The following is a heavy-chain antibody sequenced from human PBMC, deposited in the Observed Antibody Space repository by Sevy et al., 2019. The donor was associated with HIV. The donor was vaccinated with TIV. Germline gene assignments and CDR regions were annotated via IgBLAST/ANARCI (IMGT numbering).Heavy chain of an antibody. V-gene: IGHV3-23*01. Sequence: GESLKISCAASGFTFNSYAMSWVRQGPGKGLEWVSSIIGSGGGTYYADSVKGRFTISRDNSKNTLYLQMNSLRAEDTAVYYCAKHTTTLTSVVGYWGQGILVTVSS. CDR2: IIGSGGGT. CDR1: GFTFNSYA. D-gene: IGHD4-4*01. J-gene: IGHJ4*02. CDR3: AKHTTTLTSVVGY.